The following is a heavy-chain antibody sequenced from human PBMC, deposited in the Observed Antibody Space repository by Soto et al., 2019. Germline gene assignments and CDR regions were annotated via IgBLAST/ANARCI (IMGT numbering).Heavy chain of an antibody. CDR3: ARKVIPWYSSSWSYYYYYGMDV. V-gene: IGHV4-34*01. Sequence: PXATLSLTCAVYGGSFSGYYWSWIRQPPGKGLEWIGEINHSGSTNYNPSLKSRVTISVDTSKNQFSLKLSSVTAADTAVYYCARKVIPWYSSSWSYYYYYGMDVWGQGTTVTVSS. CDR1: GGSFSGYY. J-gene: IGHJ6*02. CDR2: INHSGST. D-gene: IGHD6-13*01.